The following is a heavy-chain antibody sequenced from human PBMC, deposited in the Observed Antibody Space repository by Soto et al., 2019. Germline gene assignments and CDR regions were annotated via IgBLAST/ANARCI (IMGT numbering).Heavy chain of an antibody. D-gene: IGHD2-8*01. J-gene: IGHJ4*02. Sequence: PSETLSLTCTVSGDPLSSGSYYWSWIRQPPGKGLEWIANIHYSGTTNYNPSLASRVTLSVDTSKNQFSLKMTSVTAADRAMYFCARYNSYAIDYWGRGTLVTVSS. CDR2: IHYSGTT. CDR3: ARYNSYAIDY. CDR1: GDPLSSGSYY. V-gene: IGHV4-61*01.